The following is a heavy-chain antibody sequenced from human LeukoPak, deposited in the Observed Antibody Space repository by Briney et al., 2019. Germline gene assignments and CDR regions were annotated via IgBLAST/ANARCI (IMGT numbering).Heavy chain of an antibody. CDR2: IYSGGST. D-gene: IGHD1-26*01. CDR3: ARALYNGHADVFDY. CDR1: GFSVSSTY. V-gene: IGHV3-66*01. J-gene: IGHJ4*02. Sequence: PGGSLRLFCAASGFSVSSTYMSWVRQAPGKGLEWVSVIYSGGSTHYADSLKGRFTVSRDNSKNTVYLQMDSLRAEDTAVYYCARALYNGHADVFDYWGQGTLVTVSS.